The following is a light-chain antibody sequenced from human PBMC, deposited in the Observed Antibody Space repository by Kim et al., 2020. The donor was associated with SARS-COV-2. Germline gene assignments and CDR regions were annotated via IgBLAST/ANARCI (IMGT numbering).Light chain of an antibody. J-gene: IGKJ4*01. CDR2: DAS. CDR1: QSVSMS. V-gene: IGKV3-11*01. Sequence: LSPGERATLSCRASQSVSMSLAWYQQKPGQAPRLLIYDASKRATGIPARFSGSGSGTDFTLTITSLEPEDSAVYYCQQRGNWPLTFGGGTKVDIK. CDR3: QQRGNWPLT.